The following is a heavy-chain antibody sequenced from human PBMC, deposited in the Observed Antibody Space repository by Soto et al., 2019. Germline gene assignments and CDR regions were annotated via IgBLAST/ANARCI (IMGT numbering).Heavy chain of an antibody. D-gene: IGHD3-3*01. CDR1: GGTFSSYA. V-gene: IGHV1-69*01. Sequence: XVSCKASGGTFSSYAISWVRQAPGQGLEWMGGIIPIFGTANYAQKFQGRVTITADESTSTAYMELSRLRSEDTAVYYCAXXXXXXDXSXSRVEXXYXXQGTLVTVSS. CDR3: AXXXXXXDXSXSRVEXXY. J-gene: IGHJ4*02. CDR2: IIPIFGTA.